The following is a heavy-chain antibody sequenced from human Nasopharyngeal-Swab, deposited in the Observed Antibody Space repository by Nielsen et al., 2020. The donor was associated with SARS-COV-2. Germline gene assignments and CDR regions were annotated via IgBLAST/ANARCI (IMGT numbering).Heavy chain of an antibody. Sequence: GESLKISCAASGSTFSSYAMHWVRQAPGKGLEWVAVISYDGSNKYYADSVKGRFTISRDNSKNTLYLQMNSLRAEDTAVYYCASAYGGSYWYFDLWSRGTLVTVSS. CDR3: ASAYGGSYWYFDL. CDR2: ISYDGSNK. V-gene: IGHV3-30-3*01. D-gene: IGHD4-23*01. CDR1: GSTFSSYA. J-gene: IGHJ2*01.